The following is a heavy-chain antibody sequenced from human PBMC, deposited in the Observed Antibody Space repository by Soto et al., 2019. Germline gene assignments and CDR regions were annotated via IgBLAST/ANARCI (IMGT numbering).Heavy chain of an antibody. CDR3: ARVLRQQLAGRYYGMDV. CDR1: GGTFSSYA. Sequence: GASVKVAGKAAGGTFSSYAISWVRQAPGQGLEWMGGIIPIFGTANYAQKFQGRVTITADESTSTAYMELSSLRSEDTAVYYCARVLRQQLAGRYYGMDVWGQGTTVTVSS. J-gene: IGHJ6*02. V-gene: IGHV1-69*13. CDR2: IIPIFGTA. D-gene: IGHD6-13*01.